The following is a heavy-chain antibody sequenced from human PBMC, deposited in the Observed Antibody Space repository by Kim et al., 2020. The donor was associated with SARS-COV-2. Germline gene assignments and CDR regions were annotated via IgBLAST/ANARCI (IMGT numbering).Heavy chain of an antibody. V-gene: IGHV3-66*01. D-gene: IGHD3-22*01. CDR1: GFTVTSNY. CDR2: IYSGGST. CDR3: ARDGYYYDSSGYYAGGAFDI. Sequence: GGSLRLSCAASGFTVTSNYMSWVRQAPGKGLEWVSVIYSGGSTYYADSVKGRFTISRDNSKNTLYLQMNSLRAEDTAVYYCARDGYYYDSSGYYAGGAFDIWGQGTMVTVSS. J-gene: IGHJ3*02.